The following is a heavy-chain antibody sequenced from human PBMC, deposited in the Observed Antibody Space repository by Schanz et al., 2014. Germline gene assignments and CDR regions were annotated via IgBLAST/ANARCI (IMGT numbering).Heavy chain of an antibody. D-gene: IGHD4-17*01. CDR2: ISGTGSST. CDR1: GSPFRSKA. V-gene: IGHV3-23*04. CDR3: YGDYRDY. Sequence: EVQLEEEGGGGVKPGGSLREECAASGSPFRSKAMNWVRQAPGKGLEWDTAISGTGSSTHYANSVKGRFTISRDNSKNTLYLQMNSLRAEDTAVYYCYGDYRDYWGQGTLVTVSS. J-gene: IGHJ4*02.